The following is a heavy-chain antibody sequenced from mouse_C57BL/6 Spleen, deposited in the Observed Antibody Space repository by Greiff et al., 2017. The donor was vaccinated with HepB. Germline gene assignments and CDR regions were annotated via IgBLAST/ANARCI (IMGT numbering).Heavy chain of an antibody. CDR1: GYTFTSYW. Sequence: QVQLKQPGAELVKPGASVKLSCKASGYTFTSYWMHWVKQRPGQGLEWIGMIHPNSGSTNYNEKFKSKATLTVDKSSSTAYMQLSSLTSEDSAVYYCARSPLITTVVAPHYAMDYWGQGTSVTVSS. CDR3: ARSPLITTVVAPHYAMDY. J-gene: IGHJ4*01. CDR2: IHPNSGST. D-gene: IGHD1-1*01. V-gene: IGHV1-64*01.